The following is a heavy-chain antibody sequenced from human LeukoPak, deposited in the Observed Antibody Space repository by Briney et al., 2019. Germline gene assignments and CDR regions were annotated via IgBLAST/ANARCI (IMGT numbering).Heavy chain of an antibody. Sequence: GESLKISCQASGYNFTTYWIAWVRQMPGKGPEWMGIIYPGDSDTTYSPSFQGQVTFSVDKSITTAYLQWSSLKASDTAMYYCARRGGSGSYPFDYWGQGTPVSVSS. V-gene: IGHV5-51*01. CDR1: GYNFTTYW. CDR2: IYPGDSDT. J-gene: IGHJ4*02. CDR3: ARRGGSGSYPFDY. D-gene: IGHD3-10*01.